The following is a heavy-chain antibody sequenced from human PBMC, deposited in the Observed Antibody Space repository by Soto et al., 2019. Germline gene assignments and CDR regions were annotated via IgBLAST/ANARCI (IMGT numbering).Heavy chain of an antibody. Sequence: GESLKISCKASGYIFIDYWIGWVRQMPGKGLEWMGIAYPRDSDTRHSPSFQGQVTISADRSTGTAFLQWRSLKAWDTALYYCARPPLPGYSIHFNSWGQGTMVTVSS. CDR3: ARPPLPGYSIHFNS. CDR2: AYPRDSDT. CDR1: GYIFIDYW. J-gene: IGHJ4*02. D-gene: IGHD2-15*01. V-gene: IGHV5-51*01.